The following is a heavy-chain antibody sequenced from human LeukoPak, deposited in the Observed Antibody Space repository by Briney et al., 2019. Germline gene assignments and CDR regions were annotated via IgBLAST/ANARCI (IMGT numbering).Heavy chain of an antibody. D-gene: IGHD5-18*01. CDR2: ISYDGSNK. Sequence: GGSLRLSCAASGFTFSSYAMHWVRQAPGKGLEWVAVISYDGSNKYYADSVKGRFTISRDNSKNTLYLQMNSLRAEDTAVYYCAREYSYGFDYWGQGTLVTVSS. J-gene: IGHJ4*02. CDR3: AREYSYGFDY. V-gene: IGHV3-30-3*01. CDR1: GFTFSSYA.